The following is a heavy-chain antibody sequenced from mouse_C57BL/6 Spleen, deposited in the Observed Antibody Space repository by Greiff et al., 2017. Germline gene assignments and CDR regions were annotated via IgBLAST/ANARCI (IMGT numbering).Heavy chain of an antibody. J-gene: IGHJ3*01. CDR2: IDPETGGT. Sequence: VQLQQSGAELVRPGASVTLSCTASGYTFTDYEMHWVKQTPVHGLEWIGAIDPETGGTAYNQKFKGKAILTADKSSSTAYLELRSLTSEDSALYYGTRDPYWGQGTLVTVSA. CDR1: GYTFTDYE. CDR3: TRDPY. V-gene: IGHV1-15*01.